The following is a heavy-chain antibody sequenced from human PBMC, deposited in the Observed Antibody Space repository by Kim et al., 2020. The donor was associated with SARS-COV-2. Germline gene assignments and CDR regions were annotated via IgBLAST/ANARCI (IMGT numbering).Heavy chain of an antibody. D-gene: IGHD2-2*01. CDR1: GFTFSSYS. J-gene: IGHJ4*02. CDR3: ARGAIMGGYYYFDY. Sequence: GGSLRLSCAASGFTFSSYSMNWVRQAPGKGLEWVSSISSSSSYIYYADSVKGRFTISRDNAKNSLYLQMNSQRAEDTAVYYCARGAIMGGYYYFDYWGQGTLVTVSS. CDR2: ISSSSSYI. V-gene: IGHV3-21*01.